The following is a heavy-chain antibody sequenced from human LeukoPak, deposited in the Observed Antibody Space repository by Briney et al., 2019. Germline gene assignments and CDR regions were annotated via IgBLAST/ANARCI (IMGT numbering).Heavy chain of an antibody. Sequence: ASVKVSCKASGYTFTGYYMHWVRQAPGQGLEWMGWINPNSGGTNYAQKFRGRVTMTRDTSISTAYMELSSLRSEDTAVYYCARDRGYSYGYEVGYWGQGTLVTVSS. V-gene: IGHV1-2*02. CDR1: GYTFTGYY. J-gene: IGHJ4*02. D-gene: IGHD5-18*01. CDR2: INPNSGGT. CDR3: ARDRGYSYGYEVGY.